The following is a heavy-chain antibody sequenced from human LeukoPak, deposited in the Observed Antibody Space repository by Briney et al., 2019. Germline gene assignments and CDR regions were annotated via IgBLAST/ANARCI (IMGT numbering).Heavy chain of an antibody. V-gene: IGHV4-38-2*01. J-gene: IGHJ4*02. CDR3: ARQPYSSGWYFDY. CDR2: IYHSGST. CDR1: GYSISSGYY. D-gene: IGHD6-19*01. Sequence: PSETLSLTCAVSGYSISSGYYWGWIRQPPGKGLEWIGSIYHSGSTYYNPSLTNRVTISVDTSKNQFSLKLSSVTAADTAVYYCARQPYSSGWYFDYWGQGTLVTVSS.